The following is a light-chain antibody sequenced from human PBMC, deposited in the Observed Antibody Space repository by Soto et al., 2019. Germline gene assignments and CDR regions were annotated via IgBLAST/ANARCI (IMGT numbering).Light chain of an antibody. Sequence: DIQMTQSPSTLSASVGDRVTVTCRASQSISSWLAWYQQKPGKAPNLLIYGASNLESGVPSRFSGSGSGTEFTLTISSRHPDDFATYYCQQYTTYPWTFGQGTKVEI. CDR3: QQYTTYPWT. CDR2: GAS. J-gene: IGKJ1*01. V-gene: IGKV1-5*01. CDR1: QSISSW.